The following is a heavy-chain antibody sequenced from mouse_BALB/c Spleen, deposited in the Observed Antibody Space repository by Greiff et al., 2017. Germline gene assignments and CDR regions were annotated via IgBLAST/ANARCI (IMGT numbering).Heavy chain of an antibody. CDR1: GYSFTGYF. CDR2: INPYNSYT. Sequence: VQLQQSGPELVQPGASVKLSCKASGYSFTGYFMNWVMQSPGKSLEWIGRINPYNSYTFYNQKFQGKATLTVDKSSIPADMQLRSLASEDSTVYNCARTPAYYRYDGCAYGYFDVWGAGTTVTVSS. J-gene: IGHJ1*01. V-gene: IGHV1-20*02. D-gene: IGHD2-14*01. CDR3: ARTPAYYRYDGCAYGYFDV.